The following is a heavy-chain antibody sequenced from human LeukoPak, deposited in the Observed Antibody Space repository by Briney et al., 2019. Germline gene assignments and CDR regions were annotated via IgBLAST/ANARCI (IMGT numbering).Heavy chain of an antibody. D-gene: IGHD3-10*01. V-gene: IGHV1-2*02. J-gene: IGHJ3*02. Sequence: ASVKVSCKASGYTFTDYYMNWVRQAPGQGLEWMGWINPNSGGTNYAQKFQGRVTMTRDTSISTAYMELSRLRSDDTAAYYCARFTRQGRAFDIWGQGTMVTVSS. CDR3: ARFTRQGRAFDI. CDR2: INPNSGGT. CDR1: GYTFTDYY.